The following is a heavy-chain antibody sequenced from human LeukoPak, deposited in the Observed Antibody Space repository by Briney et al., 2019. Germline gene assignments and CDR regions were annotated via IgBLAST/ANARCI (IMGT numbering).Heavy chain of an antibody. Sequence: ASVKVSCKASGYTFTGYYMHWVRQAPGQGLEWMGRINPNSGGTNNAQKFQGRVTMTRDTSISTAYMELSRLRSDDTAVYYCARDGGVSSGYTPKSFDYWGQGTLVTVSS. CDR1: GYTFTGYY. D-gene: IGHD3-22*01. V-gene: IGHV1-2*06. CDR2: INPNSGGT. J-gene: IGHJ4*02. CDR3: ARDGGVSSGYTPKSFDY.